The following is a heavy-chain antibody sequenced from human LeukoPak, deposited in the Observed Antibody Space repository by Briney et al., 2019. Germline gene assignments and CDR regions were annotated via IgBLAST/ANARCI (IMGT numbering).Heavy chain of an antibody. J-gene: IGHJ5*02. CDR2: IYQSTSTFYNPSLSGST. CDR3: ARCISSSWYFGPNWFDP. Sequence: SETLSLTCTVSGGSISSRDSYWVWIRQPPGKGLEWIGSIYQSTSTFYNPSLSGSTYYNPSLKSRVTISVDTSKNQFSLKLSSVTAADTAVYYCARCISSSWYFGPNWFDPWGQGTLVTVSS. CDR1: GGSISSRDSY. V-gene: IGHV4-39*07. D-gene: IGHD6-13*01.